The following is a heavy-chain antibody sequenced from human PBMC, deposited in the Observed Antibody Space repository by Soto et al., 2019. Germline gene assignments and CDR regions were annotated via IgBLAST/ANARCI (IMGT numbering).Heavy chain of an antibody. CDR1: GFTFSSYT. D-gene: IGHD6-19*01. V-gene: IGHV3-21*01. CDR3: ARDIAVAATNY. CDR2: ISSTGNSI. Sequence: GESLKISCAASGFTFSSYTMKWVRQAPGKGLEWVSSISSTGNSIYYADSVKGRFTISRDNAKNSLYLQMTSLRAEDTAVYYCARDIAVAATNYWGQGTLVTVSS. J-gene: IGHJ4*02.